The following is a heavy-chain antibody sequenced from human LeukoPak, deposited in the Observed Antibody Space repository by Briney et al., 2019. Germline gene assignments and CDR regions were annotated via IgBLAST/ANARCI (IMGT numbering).Heavy chain of an antibody. Sequence: SETLSLTCNVSGGFISSTSYYWDWIRQPPGKGLEWIGSTYYSGSTYNNPSLKSRVTISVDTSKNQFSLRLSSVTAADTAVYYCARSNWNAPFDYWGQGTLVTVSS. CDR3: ARSNWNAPFDY. CDR2: TYYSGST. J-gene: IGHJ4*02. CDR1: GGFISSTSYY. V-gene: IGHV4-39*01. D-gene: IGHD1-20*01.